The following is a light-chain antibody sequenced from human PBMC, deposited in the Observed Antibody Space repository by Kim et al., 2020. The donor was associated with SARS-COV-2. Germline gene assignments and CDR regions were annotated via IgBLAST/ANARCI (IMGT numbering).Light chain of an antibody. J-gene: IGLJ2*01. V-gene: IGLV3-1*01. CDR1: KLGDKY. Sequence: SYELTQPPSVSVSPGQTASITCSGDKLGDKYACWYQQKPGQSPVLVIYQDSKRPSGIPERFSGSNSGNTATLTISGTQAMDEADYYCQAWDSSTELGVFGGGTQLTVL. CDR3: QAWDSSTELGV. CDR2: QDS.